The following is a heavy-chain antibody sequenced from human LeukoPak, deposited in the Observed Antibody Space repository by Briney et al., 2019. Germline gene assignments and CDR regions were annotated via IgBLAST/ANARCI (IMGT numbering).Heavy chain of an antibody. CDR2: SNPNSGGT. CDR1: GYTFTGYY. J-gene: IGHJ4*01. Sequence: GSSVWGSCKASGYTFTGYYMHWGRQAPGQGLEWVGWSNPNSGGTNYAQKLHGRVTITSNTSISTDYMELSRQNSDDTAVSYCARVGSAYSGGPRYWGQGTLVTVSS. CDR3: ARVGSAYSGGPRY. D-gene: IGHD1-26*01. V-gene: IGHV1-2*02.